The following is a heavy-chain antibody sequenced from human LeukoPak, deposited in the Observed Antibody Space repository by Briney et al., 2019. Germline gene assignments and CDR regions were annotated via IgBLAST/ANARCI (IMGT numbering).Heavy chain of an antibody. CDR1: GFIFSNYA. D-gene: IGHD6-13*01. CDR3: AKGPGIAAAGKAFDY. V-gene: IGHV3-23*01. Sequence: GSLRLSCAASGFIFSNYAMSWVRQTPGKGLEWVSAIGGSGGNINYADSVKGRFIISRDNSKNTLYLQMNSLRAEDTAVYYCAKGPGIAAAGKAFDYWGQGTLVTVSS. J-gene: IGHJ4*02. CDR2: IGGSGGNI.